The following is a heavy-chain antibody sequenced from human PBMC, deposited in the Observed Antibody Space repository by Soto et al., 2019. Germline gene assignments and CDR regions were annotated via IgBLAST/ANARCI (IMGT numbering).Heavy chain of an antibody. Sequence: ASVEVSCKXSGYTFTSYYMHWVRQAPGQGLEWMGIINPSGGSTSYAQKFQGRVTMTRDTSTSTVYMELSSLRSEDTAVYYCARDLRLSYYYDSSGYPRFRFDYWGQGTLVTVSS. CDR3: ARDLRLSYYYDSSGYPRFRFDY. CDR1: GYTFTSYY. D-gene: IGHD3-22*01. V-gene: IGHV1-46*01. CDR2: INPSGGST. J-gene: IGHJ4*02.